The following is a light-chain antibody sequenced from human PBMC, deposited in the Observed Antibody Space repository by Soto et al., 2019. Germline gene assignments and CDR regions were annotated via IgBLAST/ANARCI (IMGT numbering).Light chain of an antibody. CDR1: SSDVGGYNY. CDR3: SSYTSSSTLLYV. V-gene: IGLV2-14*01. CDR2: DVS. J-gene: IGLJ1*01. Sequence: QPVLTQPASVSGSPGQSITISCTGTSSDVGGYNYVSWYQQYPGKAPKLMIYDVSNRPSGVSNRFSGSKSGNTASLTISGLQAEDEADYYCSSYTSSSTLLYVFGTGTKLTVL.